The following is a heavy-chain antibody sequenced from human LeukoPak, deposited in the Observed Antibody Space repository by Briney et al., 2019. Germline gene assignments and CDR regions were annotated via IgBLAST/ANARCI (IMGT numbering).Heavy chain of an antibody. Sequence: GGSLRLSCAASGFTFSSYEMNWVRQAPGKGLEWVSYINSGGSTIYYADSVKGRFTISRDNAKKSLYLQMNSLRAEDTAVYYCATSRRGFGGLWGYWVQGTLVTVSS. V-gene: IGHV3-48*03. CDR2: INSGGSTI. D-gene: IGHD3-10*01. CDR3: ATSRRGFGGLWGY. J-gene: IGHJ4*02. CDR1: GFTFSSYE.